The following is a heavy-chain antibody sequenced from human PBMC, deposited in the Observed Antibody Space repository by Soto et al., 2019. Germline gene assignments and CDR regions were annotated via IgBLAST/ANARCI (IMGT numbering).Heavy chain of an antibody. Sequence: GSLRLYCAASGFTFSSYSMNWVRQAPGKGLEWVSSISSSSSYIYYADSVKGRFTISRDNAKNSLYLQMNSLRAEDTAVYYCAREGNYYDSSGYYPDAFDIWGQGTMVTVSS. V-gene: IGHV3-21*01. CDR2: ISSSSSYI. J-gene: IGHJ3*02. CDR3: AREGNYYDSSGYYPDAFDI. CDR1: GFTFSSYS. D-gene: IGHD3-22*01.